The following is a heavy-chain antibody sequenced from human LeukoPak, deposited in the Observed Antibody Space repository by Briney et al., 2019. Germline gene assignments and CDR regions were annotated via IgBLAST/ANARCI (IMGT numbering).Heavy chain of an antibody. J-gene: IGHJ4*02. Sequence: SVKVSCKASGGTFSSYAISWVRQAPGQGLEWMGGIIPIFGTANYAQKFQGRVTITADKSTSTAYMELSSLRSEDTAVYYCAGYSSSWYRAIDYWGQGTLVTVSS. CDR3: AGYSSSWYRAIDY. D-gene: IGHD6-13*01. CDR1: GGTFSSYA. V-gene: IGHV1-69*06. CDR2: IIPIFGTA.